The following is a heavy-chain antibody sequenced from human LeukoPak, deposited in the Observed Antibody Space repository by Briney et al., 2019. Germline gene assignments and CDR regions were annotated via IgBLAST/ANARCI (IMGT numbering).Heavy chain of an antibody. D-gene: IGHD6-6*01. CDR2: IRSDGSKK. CDR3: AKDVALAAGPDF. J-gene: IGHJ4*02. V-gene: IGHV3-30*02. Sequence: PGGSLRLSCAASGFTFSRYGMHWVRQAPGKGLEWVGFIRSDGSKKNYADTVKGRFTIARDTAKHTLYLQMNSLRAEDTAVYYCAKDVALAAGPDFCGRGTLVMVSS. CDR1: GFTFSRYG.